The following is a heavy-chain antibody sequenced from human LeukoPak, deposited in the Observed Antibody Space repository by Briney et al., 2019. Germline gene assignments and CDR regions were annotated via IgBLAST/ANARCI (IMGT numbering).Heavy chain of an antibody. J-gene: IGHJ4*02. V-gene: IGHV1-18*01. Sequence: ASVKVSCKASGYTFTSYGISWVRQAPGQGLEWMGWICAYTGNTNYAQELQGRVTMTTDTSTSTAYMELRSLRSDDTAVYYCARAGAAVTSHFDFWGQGTLVTVSS. CDR3: ARAGAAVTSHFDF. CDR1: GYTFTSYG. CDR2: ICAYTGNT. D-gene: IGHD4-17*01.